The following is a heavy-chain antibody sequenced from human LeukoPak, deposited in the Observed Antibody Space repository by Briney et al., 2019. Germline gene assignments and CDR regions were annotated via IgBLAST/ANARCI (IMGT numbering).Heavy chain of an antibody. V-gene: IGHV4-39*01. CDR2: IYYSGST. Sequence: KPSETLSLTCTVSGGSISSSSYYWGWIRQPPGKGLEWIGSIYYSGSTYYNPSLKSRVTISVDTSKNQFSLKLSSVTAADTAVYYCARHAYWIGNFDYWGQGTLVTVSS. CDR1: GGSISSSSYY. D-gene: IGHD1-1*01. CDR3: ARHAYWIGNFDY. J-gene: IGHJ4*02.